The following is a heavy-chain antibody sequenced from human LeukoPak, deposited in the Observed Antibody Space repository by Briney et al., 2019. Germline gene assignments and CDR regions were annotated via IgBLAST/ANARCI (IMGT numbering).Heavy chain of an antibody. J-gene: IGHJ5*02. Sequence: PSETLSLTCTVSGGSISSYYWSWIRQPPGKGLEWIGYIYYSGSTNYNPPLKSRVTISVDTSKNQFSLKLSSVTAADTAVYYCARGITFNWFDPWGQGTLVTVSS. CDR3: ARGITFNWFDP. CDR1: GGSISSYY. D-gene: IGHD3-16*01. V-gene: IGHV4-59*01. CDR2: IYYSGST.